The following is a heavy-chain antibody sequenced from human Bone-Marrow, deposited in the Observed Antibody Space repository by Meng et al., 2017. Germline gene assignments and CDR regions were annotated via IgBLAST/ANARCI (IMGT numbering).Heavy chain of an antibody. V-gene: IGHV1-58*01. CDR2: IVVGSGNT. Sequence: SVKVSCKASGFTFTSSAVQWVRQARGQRLEWIGWIVVGSGNTNYAQKFQERVTITMDMSTSTAYMELSSLRSEDTAVYYCAAWAVTMPYYYYGMDVWGQGTMVTVSS. J-gene: IGHJ6*02. CDR3: AAWAVTMPYYYYGMDV. CDR1: GFTFTSSA. D-gene: IGHD4-17*01.